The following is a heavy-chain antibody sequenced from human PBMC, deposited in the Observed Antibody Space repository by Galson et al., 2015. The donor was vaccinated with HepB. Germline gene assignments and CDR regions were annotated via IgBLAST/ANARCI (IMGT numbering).Heavy chain of an antibody. V-gene: IGHV3-48*01. CDR3: VRGSRPTGKHYWYLDL. CDR2: ISSQSWTI. Sequence: SLRLSCAVSGFSLSAYSMNWVRQAPGKGLEWVSYISSQSWTIYHADSVKGRFTISRDNAKNSLDLQMSSLRAEDTAVYYCVRGSRPTGKHYWYLDLWGRGTLVTVSS. D-gene: IGHD1-14*01. CDR1: GFSLSAYS. J-gene: IGHJ2*01.